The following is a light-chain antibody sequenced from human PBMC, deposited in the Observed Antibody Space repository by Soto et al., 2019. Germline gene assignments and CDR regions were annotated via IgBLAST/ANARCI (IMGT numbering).Light chain of an antibody. CDR2: GAS. CDR3: QQYGTSPPLT. Sequence: DIVLTQSPGTLSLSPGERATLSCRASQSVRSNYLAWYQQKPGQAPRLLIYGASTRATGIPDRFSGSGSAKDFTLTISRLEPEDFAVYYCQQYGTSPPLTFGGGPNVELK. J-gene: IGKJ4*01. CDR1: QSVRSNY. V-gene: IGKV3-20*01.